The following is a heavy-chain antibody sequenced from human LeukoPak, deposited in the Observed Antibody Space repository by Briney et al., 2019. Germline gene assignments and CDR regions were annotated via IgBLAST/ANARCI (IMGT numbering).Heavy chain of an antibody. Sequence: GTLRLSCAASGFTFSSYGMSWVRQAPGKGLEWVSAISGSGGSTYYADSVKGRFTISRDNSKNTLYLQMNSVRAEDTAVYYCARKWLLRRIDAFDIWGQGTMVTVSS. J-gene: IGHJ3*02. CDR1: GFTFSSYG. D-gene: IGHD3-22*01. CDR3: ARKWLLRRIDAFDI. V-gene: IGHV3-23*01. CDR2: ISGSGGST.